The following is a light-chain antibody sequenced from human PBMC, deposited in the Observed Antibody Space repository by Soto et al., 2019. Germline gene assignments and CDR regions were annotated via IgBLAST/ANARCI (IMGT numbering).Light chain of an antibody. CDR1: QDISSF. J-gene: IGKJ2*01. V-gene: IGKV1-9*01. CDR2: AAS. CDR3: QQLKTYPRT. Sequence: DIQLTQSPSFLSASVGARVTITCRASQDISSFLAWYQQKAGKAPKLLIFAASTLQSGVPSRFSGSGSGTEFTLTISSLQPEDFATYYCQQLKTYPRTFGQGTKLEIK.